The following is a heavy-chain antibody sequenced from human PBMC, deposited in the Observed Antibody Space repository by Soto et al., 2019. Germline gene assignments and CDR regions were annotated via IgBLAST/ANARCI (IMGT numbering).Heavy chain of an antibody. D-gene: IGHD2-8*01. J-gene: IGHJ4*02. CDR1: GYTFTDYY. Sequence: QVQLVQSGAEVKKPGASVKVSCKASGYTFTDYYIHWVRQPPVQGLEWMGMSNPSGGSTDYAQKVRGRVTMTRDTSTGTVYMELSSLRSEDTAVYYCARPPFPGCINAVCYPFDYWGQGTLVTVSS. CDR2: SNPSGGST. V-gene: IGHV1-46*01. CDR3: ARPPFPGCINAVCYPFDY.